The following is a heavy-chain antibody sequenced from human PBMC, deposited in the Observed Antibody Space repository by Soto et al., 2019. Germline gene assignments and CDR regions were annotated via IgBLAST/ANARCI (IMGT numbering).Heavy chain of an antibody. CDR1: GFTFSNYG. CDR3: AKLLRYFDWLLYPPYDAFDI. J-gene: IGHJ3*02. CDR2: ITSDGGRT. V-gene: IGHV3-64*02. Sequence: GGSLRLSCAASGFTFSNYGMHWVRQAPGKGLEYVSAITSDGGRTYYADSVKGRFTISRDNSKNTLYLQMGSLTAGDMAVYYCAKLLRYFDWLLYPPYDAFDIWGQGTMVTVSS. D-gene: IGHD3-9*01.